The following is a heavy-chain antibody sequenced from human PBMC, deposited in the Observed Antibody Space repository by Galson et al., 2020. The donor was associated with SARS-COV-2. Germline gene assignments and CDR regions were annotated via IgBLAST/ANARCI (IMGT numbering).Heavy chain of an antibody. CDR2: IKSKTDGGTT. CDR1: GFTFSNAW. Sequence: GESLKISCAASGFTFSNAWMSWVRQAPGKGLEWVGRIKSKTDGGTTDYAAPVKGRFTISRDDSKNTLYLQMNSLKTEDTAVYYCTTDRSASYYDIWTGYYEIDYWGQGTLVTVSS. J-gene: IGHJ4*02. CDR3: TTDRSASYYDIWTGYYEIDY. V-gene: IGHV3-15*01. D-gene: IGHD3-9*01.